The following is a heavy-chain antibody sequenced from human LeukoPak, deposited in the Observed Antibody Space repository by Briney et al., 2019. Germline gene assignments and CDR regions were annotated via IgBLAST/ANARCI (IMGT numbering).Heavy chain of an antibody. CDR3: ARGSPHDY. V-gene: IGHV1-18*01. J-gene: IGHJ4*02. Sequence: ASVKVSCKASGYTFSNDVVTWVRQAPGQGLEWMGWINTYNSHTNYAQKLQGRVTMTTDTSTTTAYMELRSLRSDDTAVYYCARGSPHDYWGQETLVTVSS. CDR1: GYTFSNDV. CDR2: INTYNSHT.